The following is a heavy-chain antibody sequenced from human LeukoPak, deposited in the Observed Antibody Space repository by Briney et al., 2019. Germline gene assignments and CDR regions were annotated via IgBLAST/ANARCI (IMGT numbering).Heavy chain of an antibody. CDR2: ISWDGGST. D-gene: IGHD2-21*02. CDR1: GFTFDDYT. Sequence: QAGGSLRLSCAASGFTFDDYTMHWVRQAPGKGLEWVSLISWDGGSTYYADSVKGRFTISRDNSKNSLYLQMNSLRTEDTAVYYCAKGPDCGGDCYMNEVGYWGQGTLVTVSS. CDR3: AKGPDCGGDCYMNEVGY. J-gene: IGHJ4*02. V-gene: IGHV3-43*01.